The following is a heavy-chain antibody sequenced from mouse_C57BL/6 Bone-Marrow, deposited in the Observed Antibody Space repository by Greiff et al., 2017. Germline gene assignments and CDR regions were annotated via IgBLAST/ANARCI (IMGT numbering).Heavy chain of an antibody. V-gene: IGHV1-50*01. J-gene: IGHJ3*01. CDR1: GYTFTSYW. CDR2: IDPSDSYT. D-gene: IGHD1-1*02. CDR3: ARNYPGWFAY. Sequence: QVQLKQPGAELVKPGASVKLSCKASGYTFTSYWMQWVKQRPGQGLEWIGEIDPSDSYTNYNQKFKGKATLTVDTSSSTAYMQLSSLTSEDSAVYYCARNYPGWFAYWGQGALVTGSA.